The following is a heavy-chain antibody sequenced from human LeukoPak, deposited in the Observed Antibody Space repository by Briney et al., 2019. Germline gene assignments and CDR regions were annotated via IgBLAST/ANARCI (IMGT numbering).Heavy chain of an antibody. J-gene: IGHJ4*02. CDR1: GYTFTSYA. D-gene: IGHD2-2*01. V-gene: IGHV1-69*05. CDR2: IIPIFGTA. CDR3: ARDQNQLLTG. Sequence: ASEKVSCKASGYTFTSYAMNWVRQAPGQGLEWMGGIIPIFGTANYAQKFQGRVTITTDESTSTAYMELSSLRSEDTAVYYCARDQNQLLTGWGQGTLVTVSS.